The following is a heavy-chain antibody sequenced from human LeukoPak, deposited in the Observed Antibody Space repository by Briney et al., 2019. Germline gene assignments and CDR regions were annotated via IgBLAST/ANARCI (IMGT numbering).Heavy chain of an antibody. Sequence: SETLSLTCTVSGGSISSSSYYWGWIRQPPGKGLEWIGSIYYSGSTYYNPSLKSRVTISVDTSKNQFSLKLSSVTAADTAVYYCARLLGGCSSTSCYNDTPNDAFDIWGQGTMVTVSS. J-gene: IGHJ3*02. CDR2: IYYSGST. CDR1: GGSISSSSYY. V-gene: IGHV4-39*01. CDR3: ARLLGGCSSTSCYNDTPNDAFDI. D-gene: IGHD2-2*02.